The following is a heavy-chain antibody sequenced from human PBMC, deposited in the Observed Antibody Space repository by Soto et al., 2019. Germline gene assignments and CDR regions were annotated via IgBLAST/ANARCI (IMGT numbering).Heavy chain of an antibody. CDR3: VKTGLIYYYDSSGYYRDPQNYYFDY. D-gene: IGHD3-22*01. CDR1: GFTFSSYA. Sequence: EVQLVESGGGLVQPGGSLRLSCSASGFTFSSYAMHWVRQAPGKGLEYVSAISSNGGSTYYADSVKGRFTISRDNSKNTLYLQMSSLRAEDTAVYYCVKTGLIYYYDSSGYYRDPQNYYFDYWGQGTLVTVSS. CDR2: ISSNGGST. V-gene: IGHV3-64D*06. J-gene: IGHJ4*02.